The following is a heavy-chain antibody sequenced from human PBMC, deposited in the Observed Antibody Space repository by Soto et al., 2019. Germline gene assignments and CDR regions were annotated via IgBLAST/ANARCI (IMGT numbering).Heavy chain of an antibody. Sequence: LRLSSAASGFTFSSYSMNWVRQAPGKGLEWVSSMSSSSSYIYYADSVKGRFTISRDNPKNSLYLQMNRLKAEHTAVYYCTRDGPTLNTPGGRFYYYGMDVWGQGTTVTVSS. D-gene: IGHD4-17*01. V-gene: IGHV3-21*01. J-gene: IGHJ6*02. CDR3: TRDGPTLNTPGGRFYYYGMDV. CDR2: MSSSSSYI. CDR1: GFTFSSYS.